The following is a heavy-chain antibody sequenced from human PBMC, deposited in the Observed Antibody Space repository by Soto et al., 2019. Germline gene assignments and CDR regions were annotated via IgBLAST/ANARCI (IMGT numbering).Heavy chain of an antibody. Sequence: GGSLRLSCAASGFTFSSYGMHWVRQAPGKGLEWVAVISYDGSNKYYADSVKGRFTISRDNSKNTLYLQMNSLRAEDTAVYYCAKDFLGSTCFDYWGQGTLVTVSS. CDR3: AKDFLGSTCFDY. D-gene: IGHD6-6*01. CDR1: GFTFSSYG. CDR2: ISYDGSNK. V-gene: IGHV3-30*18. J-gene: IGHJ4*02.